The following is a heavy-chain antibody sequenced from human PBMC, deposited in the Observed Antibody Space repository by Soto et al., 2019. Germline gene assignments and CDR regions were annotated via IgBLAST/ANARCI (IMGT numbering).Heavy chain of an antibody. V-gene: IGHV3-11*01. CDR3: AREVAEDYFDL. CDR1: GFTFSDYY. J-gene: IGHJ4*02. Sequence: GGSLRLSCAVSGFTFSDYYMSWIRQAPGKGLEWLSYISRSGTTIYYADSVKGRFTISRDNAKNSLYLQVNSLRAEDTAVYYCAREVAEDYFDLWGKGTLVTVSS. D-gene: IGHD6-19*01. CDR2: ISRSGTTI.